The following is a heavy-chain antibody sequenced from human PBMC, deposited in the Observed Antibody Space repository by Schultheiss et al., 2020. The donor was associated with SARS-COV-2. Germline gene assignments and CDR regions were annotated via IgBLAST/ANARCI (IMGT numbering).Heavy chain of an antibody. J-gene: IGHJ3*02. Sequence: SETLSLTCTVSGGSISSYYWSWIRQPPGKGLEWIGYIYYSGSTYYNPSLKSRVTISVDTSKNQFSLKLSSVTAADTAVYYCARLPIAVTGSLDAFDIWGQGTMVTVSS. CDR1: GGSISSYY. CDR3: ARLPIAVTGSLDAFDI. CDR2: IYYSGST. V-gene: IGHV4-59*08. D-gene: IGHD6-19*01.